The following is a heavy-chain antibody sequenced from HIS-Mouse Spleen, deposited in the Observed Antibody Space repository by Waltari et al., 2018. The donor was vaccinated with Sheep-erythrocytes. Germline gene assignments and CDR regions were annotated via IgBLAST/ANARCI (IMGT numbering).Heavy chain of an antibody. J-gene: IGHJ4*02. D-gene: IGHD3-3*01. CDR2: IYYSGST. Sequence: QLQLQVSGPGLVKPSETLSLTCTVSGGSISSSSYYWGWIRQPPGKGLEWIGSIYYSGSTYYNPSLKSGVTISVDTSKNQFSLKLSSVTAADTAVYYCARDEGTYYDFWSGYPPSYYFDYWGQGTLVTVSS. CDR3: ARDEGTYYDFWSGYPPSYYFDY. V-gene: IGHV4-39*07. CDR1: GGSISSSSYY.